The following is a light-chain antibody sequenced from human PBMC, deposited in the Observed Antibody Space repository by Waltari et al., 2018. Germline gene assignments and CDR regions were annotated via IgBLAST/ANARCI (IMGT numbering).Light chain of an antibody. Sequence: DIQMTQSTSTLSASVGDRVSITCRASQSVSSWLAWYQQKPGKAPKLLIYKVSNLQSGVPARFSGSGSGTDFTLTISSLQPDDFATYYCQHYNSYPLTFGGGTKVDIK. J-gene: IGKJ4*01. CDR2: KVS. CDR3: QHYNSYPLT. CDR1: QSVSSW. V-gene: IGKV1-5*03.